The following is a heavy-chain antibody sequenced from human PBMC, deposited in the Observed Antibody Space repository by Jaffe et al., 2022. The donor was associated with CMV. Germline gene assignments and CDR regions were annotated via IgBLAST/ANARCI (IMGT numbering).Heavy chain of an antibody. V-gene: IGHV3-48*03. J-gene: IGHJ4*02. Sequence: EVQLVESGGGLVQPGGSLRLSCAASGFTFSTYEMNWVRQAPGRGLEWISSIGGSGSTIYYADSVKGRFTISRDNAWNSLYLQMNSLRAEDTAVYYCAPRGITTYYFDYWGQGTLVTVSS. CDR1: GFTFSTYE. CDR2: IGGSGSTI. CDR3: APRGITTYYFDY. D-gene: IGHD4-4*01.